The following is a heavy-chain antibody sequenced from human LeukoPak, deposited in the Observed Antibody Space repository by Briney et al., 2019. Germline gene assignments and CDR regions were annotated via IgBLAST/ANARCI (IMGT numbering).Heavy chain of an antibody. Sequence: SLRLSCAASGFTFDDYAMHWVRQAPGKGLEWVSGISWNSGSIGYADSVKGRFTISRDNAKTSLYLQMNSLRAEDTAWYYCAKARITMVRGVRGDAFDIWGQGTMVTVSS. CDR2: ISWNSGSI. V-gene: IGHV3-9*01. D-gene: IGHD3-10*01. CDR1: GFTFDDYA. CDR3: AKARITMVRGVRGDAFDI. J-gene: IGHJ3*02.